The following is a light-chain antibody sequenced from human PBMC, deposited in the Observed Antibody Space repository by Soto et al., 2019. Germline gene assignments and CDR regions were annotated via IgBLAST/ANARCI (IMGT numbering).Light chain of an antibody. CDR1: QSISSY. Sequence: DIQMTQSPSSLSASVGDRVTITCRASQSISSYLNWYQQKPGKAPKLLIYAASSLQSGVPSRFSGSGSGTDFTLTISSLQSEDFAVYYCQQFRNWPWTFGQGTKVDIK. CDR3: QQFRNWPWT. V-gene: IGKV1-39*01. J-gene: IGKJ1*01. CDR2: AAS.